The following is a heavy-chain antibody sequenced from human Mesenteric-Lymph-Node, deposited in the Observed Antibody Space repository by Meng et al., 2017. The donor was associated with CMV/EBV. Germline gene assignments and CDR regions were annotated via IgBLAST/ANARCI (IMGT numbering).Heavy chain of an antibody. CDR1: SFNGYY. CDR3: AKGLLYCNSTSCRLGYFQH. CDR2: INHSGRT. V-gene: IGHV4-34*01. D-gene: IGHD2-2*01. Sequence: SFNGYYWSWIRQTPGKGLEWIGEINHSGRTNYNPSLKSRVTISVDTSKKQFYLDLSSVTAADTAVYYCAKGLLYCNSTSCRLGYFQHWGQGSLVTVSS. J-gene: IGHJ1*01.